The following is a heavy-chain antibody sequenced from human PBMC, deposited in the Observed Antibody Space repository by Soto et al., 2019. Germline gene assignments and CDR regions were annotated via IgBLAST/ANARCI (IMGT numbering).Heavy chain of an antibody. Sequence: PSETLSLTCTVSGGSVSSGSYYWSWIRQPPGKGLEWIGYIYYSGSTNYNPSLKSRVTISVDTSKNQFSLKLSSVTAADTAVYYCAGNSGSYYGFDYWGQGTLVTVSS. CDR3: AGNSGSYYGFDY. J-gene: IGHJ4*02. CDR1: GGSVSSGSYY. V-gene: IGHV4-61*01. D-gene: IGHD1-26*01. CDR2: IYYSGST.